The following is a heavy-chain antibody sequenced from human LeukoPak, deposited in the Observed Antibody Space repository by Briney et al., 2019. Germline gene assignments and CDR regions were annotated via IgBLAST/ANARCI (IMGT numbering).Heavy chain of an antibody. CDR1: GFTFSSYA. Sequence: GGSLRLSCTASGFTFSSYAMYWVRQSPGKGLEWVSGIFGSGGSAHYADSVKGRFTISRDNSQNTVYLQMNSLRAEDTAVYYCGKTTTVCSSGRNPAWPIDYWGQGTLVSVSS. J-gene: IGHJ4*02. CDR2: IFGSGGSA. CDR3: GKTTTVCSSGRNPAWPIDY. D-gene: IGHD2-2*01. V-gene: IGHV3-23*01.